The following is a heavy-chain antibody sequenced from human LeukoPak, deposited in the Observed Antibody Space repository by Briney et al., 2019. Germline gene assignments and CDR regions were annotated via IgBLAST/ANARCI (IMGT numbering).Heavy chain of an antibody. V-gene: IGHV3-48*01. J-gene: IGHJ4*02. CDR1: GFTFSSYG. Sequence: PGGSLRLSCAASGFTFSSYGMDWVRQAPGKGLEWVSYISSNTRTISYANSVKGRFTISRDNAQNPLFLQMNSLRAEDTAVYYCTRGGAASPDYWGQGILVTVSS. D-gene: IGHD6-6*01. CDR3: TRGGAASPDY. CDR2: ISSNTRTI.